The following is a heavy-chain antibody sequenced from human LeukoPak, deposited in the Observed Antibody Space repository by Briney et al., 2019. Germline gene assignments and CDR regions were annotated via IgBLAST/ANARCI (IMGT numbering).Heavy chain of an antibody. CDR2: IYYSGST. CDR1: GGSISSYY. J-gene: IGHJ6*03. V-gene: IGHV4-59*01. D-gene: IGHD2-15*01. Sequence: SETLSLTCTVSGGSISSYYWSWIRQPPGKGLEWIGYIYYSGSTNYNPSLRSRVTISVDTSNNQFSLKLSSVTAADTAVYYCARASPGFSRIPYYYYYCYMDVWGKGTTVTVSS. CDR3: ARASPGFSRIPYYYYYCYMDV.